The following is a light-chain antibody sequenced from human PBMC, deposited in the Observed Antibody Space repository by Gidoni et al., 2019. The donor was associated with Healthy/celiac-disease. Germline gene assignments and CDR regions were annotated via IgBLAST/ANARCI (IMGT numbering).Light chain of an antibody. J-gene: IGLJ1*01. CDR1: SSNIGNND. CDR2: YDD. Sequence: QSVLTQPPSVSEAPRQRVTISCSGSSSNIGNNDVTWYQQLPGKAPKLLIYYDDLLPSGVSDRFSGSKSGTSASLAISGLQSEDEADYYCAAWDDSLNVYVFGTGTKVTVL. V-gene: IGLV1-36*01. CDR3: AAWDDSLNVYV.